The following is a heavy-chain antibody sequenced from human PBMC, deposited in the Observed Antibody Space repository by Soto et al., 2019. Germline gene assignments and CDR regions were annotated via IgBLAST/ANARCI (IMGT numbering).Heavy chain of an antibody. V-gene: IGHV3-33*01. CDR3: ARDCAGYSSGWYQRGGFDY. J-gene: IGHJ4*02. CDR1: GFTFSSYG. D-gene: IGHD6-19*01. CDR2: IWYDASNK. Sequence: QVQLVESGGGVVQPGRSLRLSCAASGFTFSSYGMHWVRQAPGKGLEWVAVIWYDASNKYYADSVEGRFTISRDNSKNTLYLQMNSLRAEDTAVYYCARDCAGYSSGWYQRGGFDYWGQGTLVTVSS.